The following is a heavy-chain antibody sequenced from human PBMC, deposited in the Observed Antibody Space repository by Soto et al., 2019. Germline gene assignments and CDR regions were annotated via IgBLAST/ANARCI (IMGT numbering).Heavy chain of an antibody. CDR2: IKSKTGGGTT. D-gene: IGHD3-16*01. Sequence: PGGSLRLSCAASGFTFSNAWMSWVRQAPGKGLEWVGRIKSKTGGGTTDYAAPVKGRFTISRDDSKNTLYLQMNSLKTEDTAVYYCTTIGRAKGYWGQGTLVTVSS. V-gene: IGHV3-15*01. J-gene: IGHJ4*02. CDR1: GFTFSNAW. CDR3: TTIGRAKGY.